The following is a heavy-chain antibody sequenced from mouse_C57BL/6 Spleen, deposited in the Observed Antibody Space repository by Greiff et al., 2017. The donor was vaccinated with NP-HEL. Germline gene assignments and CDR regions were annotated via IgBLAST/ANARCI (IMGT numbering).Heavy chain of an antibody. D-gene: IGHD2-4*01. J-gene: IGHJ2*01. Sequence: EVKLMESGPELVKPGASVKISCKASGYSFTDYNMNWVKQSNGKSLEWIGVINPNYGTTSYNQKFKGKATLTVDQSSSTAYMQLNSLTSEDSAVYYCARQGDYDEAPHFDYWGQGTTLTVSS. V-gene: IGHV1-39*01. CDR1: GYSFTDYN. CDR3: ARQGDYDEAPHFDY. CDR2: INPNYGTT.